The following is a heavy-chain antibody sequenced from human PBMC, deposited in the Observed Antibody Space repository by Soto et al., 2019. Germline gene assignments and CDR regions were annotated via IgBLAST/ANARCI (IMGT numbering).Heavy chain of an antibody. J-gene: IGHJ4*02. CDR2: ISWNSGRI. CDR1: GFTFDDYA. V-gene: IGHV3-9*01. CDR3: AKDIREYGSDWTYFDN. Sequence: EVQLVESGGGLVQPGRSLRLACAASGFTFDDYAMHWVRQGPGKGLEWVSGISWNSGRIDYADSVKGRFTISRDNAKKSLYLQMNSLRGEDTALYYCAKDIREYGSDWTYFDNWGQGTLVTVSS. D-gene: IGHD6-19*01.